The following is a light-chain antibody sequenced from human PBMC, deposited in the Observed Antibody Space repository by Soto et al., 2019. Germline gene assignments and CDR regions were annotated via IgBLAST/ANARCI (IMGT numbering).Light chain of an antibody. CDR3: QKPYSTFPFT. J-gene: IGKJ2*01. CDR2: GAS. Sequence: DIQLTQSPSFLSASVGGRVTITCRASQILNNHLNWYPHRPWEAPQLLIFGASTFQHGVPSRFSGGGSGTDFNLTISSLQPKDFAPYYCQKPYSTFPFTFGQGTKLEIQ. V-gene: IGKV1-39*01. CDR1: QILNNH.